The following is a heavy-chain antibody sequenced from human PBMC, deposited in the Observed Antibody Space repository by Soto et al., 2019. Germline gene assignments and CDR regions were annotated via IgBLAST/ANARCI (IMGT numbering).Heavy chain of an antibody. J-gene: IGHJ3*02. V-gene: IGHV2-5*02. Sequence: QITLKESGPTLMKPTQTLTLTCTFSGFSLNTGGVGVGWIRQPPGKALEWLALIYWDDDKRYRPSLKSRLTITKDTSKNQVVLTMTNMDPMDTATYYCAHSGPNWGNAFDIWGPGTMVTISS. CDR1: GFSLNTGGVG. CDR3: AHSGPNWGNAFDI. D-gene: IGHD7-27*01. CDR2: IYWDDDK.